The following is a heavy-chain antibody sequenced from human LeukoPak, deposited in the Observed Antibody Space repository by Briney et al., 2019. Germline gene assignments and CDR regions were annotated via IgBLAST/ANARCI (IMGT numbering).Heavy chain of an antibody. D-gene: IGHD1-26*01. CDR3: ARDDGSATMGFDS. J-gene: IGHJ4*02. V-gene: IGHV1-69*05. CDR1: GSTFSRSA. CDR2: VIPILGTT. Sequence: SVKVSCKASGSTFSRSAISWVRQAPGQGLQRMGGVIPILGTTNYAQRFQDRVSITTDDSTSTSYMEFRSLRSVDTAVYYCARDDGSATMGFDSWGQGTLVTVSS.